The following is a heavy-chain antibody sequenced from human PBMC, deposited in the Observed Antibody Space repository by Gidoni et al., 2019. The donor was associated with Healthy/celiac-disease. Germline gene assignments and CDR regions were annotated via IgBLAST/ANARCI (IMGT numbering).Heavy chain of an antibody. J-gene: IGHJ4*02. Sequence: QVQLQQWGAGLVKPPETLSLTCAVHVRSFSGYYWSGIRQLPGKGLGWIGEINHSGSTNYNPSLKRRVTISVNTSKNQFSLKVSAVTAADTAVYYCARAPPDIVVVVAARMFDYWGQGTLVTVSS. V-gene: IGHV4-34*01. CDR1: VRSFSGYY. D-gene: IGHD2-15*01. CDR3: ARAPPDIVVVVAARMFDY. CDR2: INHSGST.